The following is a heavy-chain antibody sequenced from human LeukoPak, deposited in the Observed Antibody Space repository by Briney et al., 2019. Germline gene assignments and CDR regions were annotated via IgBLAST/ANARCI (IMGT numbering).Heavy chain of an antibody. CDR2: IYYSGST. CDR3: ARAENNWFDP. Sequence: SETLSLTCTVSGGSISSYYWSWIRQPLGKGLERIGYIYYSGSTNYNPSLKSRVTISVDTSKNQFSLKLSSVTAADTAVYYCARAENNWFDPWGQGTLVTVSS. V-gene: IGHV4-59*01. J-gene: IGHJ5*02. CDR1: GGSISSYY.